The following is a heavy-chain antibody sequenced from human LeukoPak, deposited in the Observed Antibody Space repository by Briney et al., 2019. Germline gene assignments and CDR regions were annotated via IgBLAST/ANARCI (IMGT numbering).Heavy chain of an antibody. CDR3: AKNVVVPAATPLDY. Sequence: GGSLRLSCAASGFTFSSYAMSWVRQAPGKGLEWVSAISGSGGSTYYADSVKGRFTISRDNSKNTLYLQMNSLRAEDTAAYYCAKNVVVPAATPLDYWGQGTLVTVSS. CDR2: ISGSGGST. CDR1: GFTFSSYA. V-gene: IGHV3-23*01. D-gene: IGHD2-2*01. J-gene: IGHJ4*02.